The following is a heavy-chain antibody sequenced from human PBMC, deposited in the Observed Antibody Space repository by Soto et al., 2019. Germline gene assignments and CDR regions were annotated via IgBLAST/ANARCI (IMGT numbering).Heavy chain of an antibody. CDR3: APDYGDPATPSDY. J-gene: IGHJ4*02. Sequence: QVQLVQSGAEVKKPGASVKVSCKVSGYTLTELSMHWVRQAPGKGLEWMGGLDPEDGDTIYAQKCQGRVTMTEETSTDAAYMELSSLRSEDTAVYYCAPDYGDPATPSDYWGQGTLVTVSS. V-gene: IGHV1-24*01. CDR1: GYTLTELS. CDR2: LDPEDGDT. D-gene: IGHD4-17*01.